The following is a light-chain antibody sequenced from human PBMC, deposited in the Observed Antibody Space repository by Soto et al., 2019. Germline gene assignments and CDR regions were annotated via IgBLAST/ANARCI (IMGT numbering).Light chain of an antibody. V-gene: IGLV2-11*01. Sequence: QSALTQPRSVSGSPGQSVTISCTGTSSDVGGHNYVSWYQQHPDKAPKLIIYDINKRPSGVPDRFPASKSGNTASLTISGLQGEDESDYYCCSYAGRYTWVFGGGTKLTVL. J-gene: IGLJ3*02. CDR1: SSDVGGHNY. CDR2: DIN. CDR3: CSYAGRYTWV.